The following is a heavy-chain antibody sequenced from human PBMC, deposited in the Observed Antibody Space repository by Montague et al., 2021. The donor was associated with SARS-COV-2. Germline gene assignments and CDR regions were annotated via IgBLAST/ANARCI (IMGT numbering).Heavy chain of an antibody. CDR1: GFSLNTSGMC. CDR2: IDWDEDQ. CDR3: ARSYGDYRDSYFDY. D-gene: IGHD4-17*01. J-gene: IGHJ4*02. Sequence: PALVKPTQTLILTCTFSGFSLNTSGMCVSWIRQPPGKALEWLALIDWDEDQYYSASLKTRLTISKDTSKNQVVPTMTNMDPIDTATYYCARSYGDYRDSYFDYWGQGTLVTVTS. V-gene: IGHV2-70*01.